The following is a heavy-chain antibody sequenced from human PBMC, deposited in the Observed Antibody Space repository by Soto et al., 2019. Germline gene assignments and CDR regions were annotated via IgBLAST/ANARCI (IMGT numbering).Heavy chain of an antibody. CDR3: AEKYIFTVTTHGGYLDY. CDR1: GFTVSSNY. Sequence: PGGSLRLSCAASGFTVSSNYMSWVRQAPGKGLEWVSVIYSGGSTYYADSVKGRFTISRDNSKNTLYLQMNSLRAEDTAVYYCAEKYIFTVTTHGGYLDYWGQGPLVTVSS. CDR2: IYSGGST. D-gene: IGHD4-17*01. V-gene: IGHV3-66*01. J-gene: IGHJ4*02.